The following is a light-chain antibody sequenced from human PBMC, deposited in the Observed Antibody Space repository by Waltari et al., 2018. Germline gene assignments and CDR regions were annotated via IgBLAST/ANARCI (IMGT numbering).Light chain of an antibody. CDR2: PAS. CDR1: QDISTY. J-gene: IGKJ3*01. V-gene: IGKV1-9*01. CDR3: QQFNAYPLFT. Sequence: DLKLTQSPSFLPASVGDRVAITCRASQDISTYLAWYQQKPGKAPRLLIYPASTLQNGVPLRFSGSGSGTEFTLTITNLQPEDFAAYYCQQFNAYPLFTFGPGTKLDIK.